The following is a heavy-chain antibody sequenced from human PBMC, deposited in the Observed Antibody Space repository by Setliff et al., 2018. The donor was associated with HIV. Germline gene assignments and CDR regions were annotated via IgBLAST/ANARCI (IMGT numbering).Heavy chain of an antibody. D-gene: IGHD3-3*01. J-gene: IGHJ4*02. V-gene: IGHV3-30*03. CDR1: GFTFSNAW. CDR3: AADSGLDYWSGRGFDY. CDR2: IAHDGSIE. Sequence: PGGSLRLSCAASGFTFSNAWMSWVRQAPGKGREWVADIAHDGSIEDYADSVRGRFTISRDNSKNTVYLEMNSLRDEDTAMYYCAADSGLDYWSGRGFDYWGQGTLVTVSS.